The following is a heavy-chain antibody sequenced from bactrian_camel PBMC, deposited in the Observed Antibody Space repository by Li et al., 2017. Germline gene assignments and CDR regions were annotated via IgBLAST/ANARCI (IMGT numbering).Heavy chain of an antibody. CDR1: RYTTSTYT. V-gene: IGHV3S55*01. CDR3: AEDVSAGSWYGPRDLGY. CDR2: LGNDGSI. D-gene: IGHD6*01. J-gene: IGHJ6*01. Sequence: VESGGGSVQAGGSLRLSCKVSRYTTSTYTHYCMAWFRQVPGKEREEREGVATLGNDGSIDYANSVKGRFTISQDKAKHMLYLQLNSLKTEDTAMYYCAEDVSAGSWYGPRDLGYWGQGTQVTVS.